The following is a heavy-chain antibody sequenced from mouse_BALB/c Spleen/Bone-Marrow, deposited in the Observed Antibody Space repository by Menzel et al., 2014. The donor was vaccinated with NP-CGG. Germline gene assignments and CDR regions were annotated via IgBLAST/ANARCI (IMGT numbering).Heavy chain of an antibody. CDR2: IDPSNGRT. J-gene: IGHJ3*01. CDR1: GYTFTNSW. V-gene: IGHV1S81*02. D-gene: IGHD4-1*01. Sequence: VQLQQSGAELVKPGASVMLSCEPSGYTFTNSWMHWVRQRPGQGLEWIGEIDPSNGRTNCYEKFNNKATLTVDKSSSKTYKQHSSLTSGGSAVYYCAKLGDWGQGTLVTVSA. CDR3: AKLGD.